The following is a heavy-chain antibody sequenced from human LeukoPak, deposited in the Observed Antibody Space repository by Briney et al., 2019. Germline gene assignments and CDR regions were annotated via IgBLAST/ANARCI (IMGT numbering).Heavy chain of an antibody. CDR1: GYTFTSYD. CDR2: MNPNSGNT. V-gene: IGHV1-8*03. Sequence: ASVKVSCKASGYTFTSYDINWVRQATGQGLEWMGWMNPNSGNTGYAQKFQGRVTITRNTSISTAYMELSSLRSEDTAVYYCALIKRLQNWFDPWGQGTQVTVSS. CDR3: ALIKRLQNWFDP. J-gene: IGHJ5*02. D-gene: IGHD1-1*01.